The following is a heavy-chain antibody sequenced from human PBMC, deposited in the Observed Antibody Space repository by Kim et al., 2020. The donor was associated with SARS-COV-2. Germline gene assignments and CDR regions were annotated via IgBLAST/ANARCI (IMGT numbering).Heavy chain of an antibody. D-gene: IGHD4-17*01. V-gene: IGHV3-21*01. CDR3: ARTEEVDGDPYYYYYGMEA. CDR1: GFTFSSYS. J-gene: IGHJ6*02. CDR2: IRSSSSYI. Sequence: GGSLRLSCAASGFTFSSYSMNWVRQAPGKGLEWVSSIRSSSSYIYYADSVKGRFTISRDNAKNSLYLQMNSLRAEDTAVYYCARTEEVDGDPYYYYYGMEACGPRTTVTASS.